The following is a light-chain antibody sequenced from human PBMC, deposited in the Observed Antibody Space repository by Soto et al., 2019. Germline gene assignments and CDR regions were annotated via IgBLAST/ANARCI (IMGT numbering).Light chain of an antibody. CDR3: LQYDGWPLT. CDR2: GAS. J-gene: IGKJ5*01. V-gene: IGKV3-15*01. Sequence: STFACRARQNVRKNLAWYQQKPGQAPRLLIYGASTRATGIPARFSGDGSGTEFTLTIDSLQSEDFVVYYCLQYDGWPLTFGQGTRLEIK. CDR1: QNVRKN.